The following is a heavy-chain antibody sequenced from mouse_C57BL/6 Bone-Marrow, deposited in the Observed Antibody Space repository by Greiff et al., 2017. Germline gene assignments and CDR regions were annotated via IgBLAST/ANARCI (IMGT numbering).Heavy chain of an antibody. V-gene: IGHV1-23*01. J-gene: IGHJ2*01. Sequence: QVQLQQSGAELVRPGASVKLSCTASGYPFTDYEMQCVKQTPVHGLEWIGAIDPETCGTAYNQKFKGKATLTADKSSSTAYMELRSLAAEDSAVYYCTRVWLLPYYLDYWGQGITRTVSS. CDR2: IDPETCGT. CDR1: GYPFTDYE. D-gene: IGHD2-3*01. CDR3: TRVWLLPYYLDY.